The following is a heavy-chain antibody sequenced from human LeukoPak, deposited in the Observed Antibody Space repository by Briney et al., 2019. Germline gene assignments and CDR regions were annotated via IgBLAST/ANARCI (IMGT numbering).Heavy chain of an antibody. Sequence: SETLSLTCAVYGGSFSGYYWSWIRQPPGKGLEWIGEINHSGSTDYNPSLKSRVTISVDTSKNQFSLKLSSVTAADTAVYYCAREGGFDYWGQGTLVTVSS. CDR3: AREGGFDY. CDR1: GGSFSGYY. V-gene: IGHV4-34*01. CDR2: INHSGST. J-gene: IGHJ4*02.